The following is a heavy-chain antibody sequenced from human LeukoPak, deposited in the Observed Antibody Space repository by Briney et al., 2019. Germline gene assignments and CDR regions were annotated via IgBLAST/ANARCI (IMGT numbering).Heavy chain of an antibody. D-gene: IGHD3-10*01. V-gene: IGHV3-53*01. J-gene: IGHJ3*01. CDR2: IYRDNST. Sequence: GGSLRLSCAASGIIVSDSYMTWVRHAPGKGLEWVATIYRDNSTYYGDSVRGRFSVSRDTSKTTMFLQMNNLRGEDSAVYYCSRVNHFGSGGYLHRAIDVWGQGTLVTVSS. CDR1: GIIVSDSY. CDR3: SRVNHFGSGGYLHRAIDV.